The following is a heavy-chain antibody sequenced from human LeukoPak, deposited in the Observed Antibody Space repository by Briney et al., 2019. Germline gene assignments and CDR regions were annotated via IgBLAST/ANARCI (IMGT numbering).Heavy chain of an antibody. V-gene: IGHV3-7*01. J-gene: IGHJ4*02. CDR3: ARAIFSRGWYLVDY. CDR2: IKQDGSEK. D-gene: IGHD6-19*01. Sequence: GGSLRLSCAASGFTFSSYWMSWVRQAPGKGLEWVANIKQDGSEKYYVDSVKGRFTISRDNAKNSLYLQMNSLRAEDTAVYYCARAIFSRGWYLVDYWGQGTLVTVSS. CDR1: GFTFSSYW.